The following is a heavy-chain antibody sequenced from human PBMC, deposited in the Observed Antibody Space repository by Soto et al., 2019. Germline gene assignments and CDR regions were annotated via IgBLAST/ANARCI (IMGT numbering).Heavy chain of an antibody. Sequence: EVQLVESGGGLVQPGRSLRLSCAASGFTFDDYAMHWVRQAPGKGLEWVSGISWNSGSIGYADSVKGRFTISRDNAKNSLYLQMNSLRAEDTALYYCAKDIEMVRGVITPLLDVWGKGTTVTVSS. CDR1: GFTFDDYA. CDR2: ISWNSGSI. V-gene: IGHV3-9*01. D-gene: IGHD3-10*01. CDR3: AKDIEMVRGVITPLLDV. J-gene: IGHJ6*04.